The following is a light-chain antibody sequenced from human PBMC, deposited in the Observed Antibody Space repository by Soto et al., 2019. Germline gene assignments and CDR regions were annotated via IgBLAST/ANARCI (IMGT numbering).Light chain of an antibody. CDR2: ATS. CDR1: QNVGSN. V-gene: IGKV3-20*01. Sequence: EIVMTQSPATLSVSPGERATLSCRASQNVGSNLAWYQQKPGQAPRLLIYATSSRATGIPDRFGGSGSGTNFTLTINRLEPEDFAVYYCQQYFASSWTFGQGTKV. CDR3: QQYFASSWT. J-gene: IGKJ1*01.